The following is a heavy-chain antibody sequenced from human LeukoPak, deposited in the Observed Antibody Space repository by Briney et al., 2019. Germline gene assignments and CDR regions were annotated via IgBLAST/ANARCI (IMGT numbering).Heavy chain of an antibody. Sequence: GGSLRLSCAGSGFSFSSYGMHWVRQAPGKGLEWMAFIRSDGSNKYYADSVKGRFTISRDNSKNTLYLQMNSLRAEDTAVYYCARGYCSGGSCYFNYYYYYMDVWGKGTTVTVSS. D-gene: IGHD2-15*01. V-gene: IGHV3-30*02. CDR1: GFSFSSYG. CDR2: IRSDGSNK. J-gene: IGHJ6*03. CDR3: ARGYCSGGSCYFNYYYYYMDV.